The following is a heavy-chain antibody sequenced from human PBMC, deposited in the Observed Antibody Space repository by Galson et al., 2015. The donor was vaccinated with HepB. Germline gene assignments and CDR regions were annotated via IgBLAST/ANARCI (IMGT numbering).Heavy chain of an antibody. V-gene: IGHV6-1*01. Sequence: CAISGDSVSSNSGTWNWIRQSPSRGLEWLGRTYYRSKWSNDYAVSVKSRITINPDTSKNQFSLQLNSVTPEDTAGYYCARGGSNWFDPWGQGTLVTVSS. CDR1: GDSVSSNSGT. D-gene: IGHD2-8*01. CDR2: TYYRSKWSN. J-gene: IGHJ5*02. CDR3: ARGGSNWFDP.